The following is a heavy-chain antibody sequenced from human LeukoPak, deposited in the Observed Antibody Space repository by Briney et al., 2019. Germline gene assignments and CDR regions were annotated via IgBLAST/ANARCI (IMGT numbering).Heavy chain of an antibody. Sequence: GSSVKVSCKASGGTFSSYAISWVRQAPGQGLEWMGGIIPIFGTANYAQKFQGRVTITTDESTSTADMELSSLRSEDTAVYYCARGGYYDSSGYFDYWGQGTLVTVSS. CDR2: IIPIFGTA. CDR3: ARGGYYDSSGYFDY. J-gene: IGHJ4*02. CDR1: GGTFSSYA. D-gene: IGHD3-22*01. V-gene: IGHV1-69*05.